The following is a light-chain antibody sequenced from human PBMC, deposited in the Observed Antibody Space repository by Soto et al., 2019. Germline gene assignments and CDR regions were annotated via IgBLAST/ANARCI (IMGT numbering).Light chain of an antibody. V-gene: IGKV3-15*01. J-gene: IGKJ4*01. CDR3: QQYNNWPLT. CDR2: GAS. Sequence: ETVMPQSPSTLSVSQGERATLSCRASQSISSNLAWYQQKPGQAPRLLIYGASTRTTGIPARFTGSGSGTEFTLTISSLQSEDFAVDYCQQYNNWPLTFGGGTKVDIK. CDR1: QSISSN.